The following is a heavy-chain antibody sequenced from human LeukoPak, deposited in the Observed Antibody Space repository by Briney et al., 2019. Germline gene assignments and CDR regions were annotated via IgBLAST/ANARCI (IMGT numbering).Heavy chain of an antibody. J-gene: IGHJ4*02. CDR3: VRERFGAYVEN. Sequence: GGSLSFSCAASGFTVGNNRMRWVGQAPGKGLEWVSTVYGGGNTAYADSVKGRFTISRDTSKNTLLLQMNSLRAEETAVYFCVRERFGAYVENWGQGALVTVSS. CDR1: GFTVGNNR. D-gene: IGHD3-10*01. CDR2: VYGGGNT. V-gene: IGHV3-53*01.